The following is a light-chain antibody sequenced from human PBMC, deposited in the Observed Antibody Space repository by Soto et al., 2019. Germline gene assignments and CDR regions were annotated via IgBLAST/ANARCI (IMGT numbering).Light chain of an antibody. CDR3: SSYTSSSTFEYVV. V-gene: IGLV2-18*02. CDR2: EVS. Sequence: QSVLTQPPSVSGSPGQSVTISCTGTSSDVGSYNRVSWYQQPPGTAPKLMIYEVSNRPSGVPDRFSGSKSGNTASLTISGLQAEDEADYYCSSYTSSSTFEYVVFGGGTKVTVL. J-gene: IGLJ2*01. CDR1: SSDVGSYNR.